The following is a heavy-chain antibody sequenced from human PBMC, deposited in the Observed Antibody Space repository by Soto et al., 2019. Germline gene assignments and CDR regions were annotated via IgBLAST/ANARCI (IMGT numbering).Heavy chain of an antibody. Sequence: PSETLSLTCTVSGGSISSYYWSWIRQPPGKGLEWIGYIYYSGSTNYNPSLKSRVTISVDTSKNQFSLKLSSVTAADTAVYYFAMNELSYYDFWSGSWHWFDPWGQGTLVTVSS. CDR2: IYYSGST. J-gene: IGHJ5*02. CDR3: AMNELSYYDFWSGSWHWFDP. V-gene: IGHV4-59*01. D-gene: IGHD3-3*01. CDR1: GGSISSYY.